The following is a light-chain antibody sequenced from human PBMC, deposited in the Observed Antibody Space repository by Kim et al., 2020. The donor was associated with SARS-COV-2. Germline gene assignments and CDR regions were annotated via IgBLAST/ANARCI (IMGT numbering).Light chain of an antibody. V-gene: IGLV6-57*04. Sequence: NFMLTQPHSLSESPGETVTISCTRSSGSIARNYLQWYQQRPGSAPTTVIYEDNKRPSGVPDRFSGSVDSSSNSASLTISGLTTEDEADYFCQSYETSDLWVFGGGAQLTVL. CDR2: EDN. CDR1: SGSIARNY. J-gene: IGLJ3*02. CDR3: QSYETSDLWV.